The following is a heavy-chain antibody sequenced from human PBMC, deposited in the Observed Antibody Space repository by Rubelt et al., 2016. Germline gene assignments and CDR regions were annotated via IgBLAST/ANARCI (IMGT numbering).Heavy chain of an antibody. Sequence: VRQAPGKGLEWVAVISYDGSNKYYADSVKGRFTISRDNSKNTLYLQMNSLRAEDTAVYYCARDRLGHRIFDYWGQGTLVTVSS. CDR3: ARDRLGHRIFDY. CDR2: ISYDGSNK. V-gene: IGHV3-30*04. D-gene: IGHD3-16*01. J-gene: IGHJ4*02.